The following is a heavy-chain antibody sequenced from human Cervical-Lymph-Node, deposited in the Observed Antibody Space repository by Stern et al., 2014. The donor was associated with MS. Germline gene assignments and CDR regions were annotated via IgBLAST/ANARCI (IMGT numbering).Heavy chain of an antibody. CDR3: ARINGVGGGYHFDY. J-gene: IGHJ4*02. D-gene: IGHD3-22*01. CDR2: IDWDDDK. CDR1: GFSLSTSGMG. Sequence: QITLKESGPALVKPTQTLTLTCTFSGFSLSTSGMGVSWIRQPPGKALEWLARIDWDDDKFYSMSLKTRLTISKDTSKNQVVLTMTNMDPVDTATYYCARINGVGGGYHFDYWGRGTLVSVPS. V-gene: IGHV2-70*04.